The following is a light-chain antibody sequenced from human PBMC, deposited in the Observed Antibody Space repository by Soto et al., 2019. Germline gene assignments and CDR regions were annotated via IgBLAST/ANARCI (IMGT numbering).Light chain of an antibody. CDR3: SSYTTTDPYV. CDR2: EVS. V-gene: IGLV2-14*01. Sequence: QSALTQPASVYGSPGQSITISCTGTSSDVGAYDYVSWYQHHPGKAPKYLIYEVSNRPSGVSDRFSGSKSGTTASLTISGLRAEDEADYYCSSYTTTDPYVFGTGTKVTVL. CDR1: SSDVGAYDY. J-gene: IGLJ1*01.